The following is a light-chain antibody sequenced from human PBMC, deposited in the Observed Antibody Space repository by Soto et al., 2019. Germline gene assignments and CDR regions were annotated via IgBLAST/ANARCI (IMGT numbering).Light chain of an antibody. CDR2: GAS. J-gene: IGKJ1*01. CDR1: QSVSSSY. Sequence: EIVLTHSQGTLSFSPVERATLXLRASQSVSSSYLAWYQQKPGQAPRLLIYGASSRATGIPDRFSGSGSGTDFTLTISRLEPEDFAVYYCQQYAGSRTFGQGTKVDIK. CDR3: QQYAGSRT. V-gene: IGKV3-20*01.